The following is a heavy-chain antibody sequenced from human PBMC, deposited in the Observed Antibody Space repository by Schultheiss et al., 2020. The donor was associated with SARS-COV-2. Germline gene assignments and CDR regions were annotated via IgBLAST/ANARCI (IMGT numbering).Heavy chain of an antibody. Sequence: GGSLRLSCAASGFTFGSYWMNWVRQAPGKGLEWVGVISYDGSKRYYTDSVKGRFTISRDNSKNTLYLQMNSLRAEDTAVYYCAKSWPRLGATGDYWGQGTLVTVSS. CDR1: GFTFGSYW. D-gene: IGHD1-26*01. CDR3: AKSWPRLGATGDY. V-gene: IGHV3-30*10. CDR2: ISYDGSKR. J-gene: IGHJ4*02.